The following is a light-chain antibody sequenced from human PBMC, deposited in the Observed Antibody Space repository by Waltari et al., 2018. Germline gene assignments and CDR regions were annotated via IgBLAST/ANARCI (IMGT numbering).Light chain of an antibody. CDR2: DAA. CDR1: QSVRSD. CDR3: QRRHDWARN. V-gene: IGKV3-11*01. Sequence: EILLTQSPVTLSVSPGERATLSCKASQSVRSDLAWYQQKPGQAPRLLIYDAANRASGIPDRYSGSGSGTDCRRTISNVEPEDCAVYYWQRRHDWARNFGGGTKLEIK. J-gene: IGKJ4*01.